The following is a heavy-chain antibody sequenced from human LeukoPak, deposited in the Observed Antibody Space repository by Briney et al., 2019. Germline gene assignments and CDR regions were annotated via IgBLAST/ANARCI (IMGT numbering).Heavy chain of an antibody. V-gene: IGHV3-23*01. CDR2: ISGSGYST. CDR1: GFSFSSHA. CDR3: ARSPRGNSSGWYNWFDP. D-gene: IGHD6-19*01. Sequence: PGGSLRLSCVASGFSFSSHAMSWVRQAPGKGLEWVSAISGSGYSTYYADSVKGRFTISRDNSKNTLYLQMNSLRAEDTAVYYCARSPRGNSSGWYNWFDPWGQGTLVTVSS. J-gene: IGHJ5*02.